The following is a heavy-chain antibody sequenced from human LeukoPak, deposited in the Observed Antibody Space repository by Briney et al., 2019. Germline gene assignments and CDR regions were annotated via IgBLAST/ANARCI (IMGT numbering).Heavy chain of an antibody. V-gene: IGHV6-1*01. CDR3: AREQEMATIHLGIDY. D-gene: IGHD5-24*01. CDR1: GDSVSSNSAA. Sequence: SQTLSLTFAISGDSVSSNSAAWNWIRQSPSRGLEWLGRTYYRSKWYNDYAVSVKSRITINPDTSKNQFSLQMNSVTPEDTAVYYCAREQEMATIHLGIDYWGQGNLVTVSS. CDR2: TYYRSKWYN. J-gene: IGHJ4*02.